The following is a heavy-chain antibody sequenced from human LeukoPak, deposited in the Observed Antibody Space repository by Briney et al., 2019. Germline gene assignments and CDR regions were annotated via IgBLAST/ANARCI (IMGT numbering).Heavy chain of an antibody. V-gene: IGHV4-34*01. CDR1: GGSFSVYY. D-gene: IGHD1-1*01. J-gene: IGHJ6*03. CDR3: ASQVRLERRYYYYSMDV. Sequence: SETLSLTCAVYGGSFSVYYWSWIRQPPGKGLEWIGEIDHSGSTNYNPSLKSRVTISVDTSKNQFSLKLSSVIAADTAVYYCASQVRLERRYYYYSMDVWGKGTTVTVSS. CDR2: IDHSGST.